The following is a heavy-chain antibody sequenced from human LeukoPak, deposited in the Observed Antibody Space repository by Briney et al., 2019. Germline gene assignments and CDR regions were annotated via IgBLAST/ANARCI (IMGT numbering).Heavy chain of an antibody. V-gene: IGHV3-23*01. Sequence: PGGSLRLSCAASGFTFYKFVMTWVRQAPGSGLEWVSSISGSGGRTYYADSVKGRFTISRDNAKNSLYLQMNSLRDEDTAMYYCARGSQQLVIDYWGQGTLVTVSS. CDR1: GFTFYKFV. CDR2: ISGSGGRT. D-gene: IGHD6-13*01. CDR3: ARGSQQLVIDY. J-gene: IGHJ4*02.